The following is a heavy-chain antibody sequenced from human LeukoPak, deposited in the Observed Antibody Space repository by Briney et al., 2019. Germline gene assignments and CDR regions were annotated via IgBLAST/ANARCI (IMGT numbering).Heavy chain of an antibody. CDR1: GFTFSSYA. CDR2: ISYDGSNK. Sequence: GGSLRLSCAASGFTFSSYAMHWVRQAPGKGLEWVAVISYDGSNKYYADSVKGRFTISRDNSKNTLYLQMNSLRAEDTAVYYCAKNGLVVDVGPLLGYWGQGTLVTVSS. J-gene: IGHJ4*02. D-gene: IGHD3-22*01. V-gene: IGHV3-30*18. CDR3: AKNGLVVDVGPLLGY.